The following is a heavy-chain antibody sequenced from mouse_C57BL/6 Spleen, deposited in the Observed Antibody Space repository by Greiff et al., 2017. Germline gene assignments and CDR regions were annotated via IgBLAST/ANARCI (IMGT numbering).Heavy chain of an antibody. V-gene: IGHV1-69*01. CDR2: IDPSDSYT. CDR3: ARSDYGYDGDFDY. J-gene: IGHJ2*01. D-gene: IGHD2-2*01. Sequence: VQLQQPGAELVMPGASVKLSCKASGYTFTSYWMHWVKQRPGQGLEWIGEIDPSDSYTNYNQKFKGKSTLTVDKSSSTAYMQLSSLTSEDSAVYYCARSDYGYDGDFDYWGQGTTLTVSS. CDR1: GYTFTSYW.